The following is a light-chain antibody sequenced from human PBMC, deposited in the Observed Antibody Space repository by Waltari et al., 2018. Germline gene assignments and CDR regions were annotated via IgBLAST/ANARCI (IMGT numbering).Light chain of an antibody. J-gene: IGKJ2*01. Sequence: VLTQSPGTLSLSPGESATLSCRASQSLTKRYLAWYQQKPGQAPRPLIYGASSRAACIPDRFSGSGSGTDFTLTISSLEPEDSAVYYCQQYGSSILYTFGQGTKLEIK. CDR1: QSLTKRY. CDR2: GAS. V-gene: IGKV3-20*01. CDR3: QQYGSSILYT.